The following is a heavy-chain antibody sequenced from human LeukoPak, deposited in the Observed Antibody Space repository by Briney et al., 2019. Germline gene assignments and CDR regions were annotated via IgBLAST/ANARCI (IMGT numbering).Heavy chain of an antibody. CDR3: AKDLLYGSGS. J-gene: IGHJ4*02. V-gene: IGHV3-30*02. CDR1: GFTFSSYG. D-gene: IGHD3-10*01. Sequence: GGSLRLSCAASGFTFSSYGMHWVRQAPGKGLEWVAFIRYDGSNKYCADSVKGRFTISRDNSKNTLYLQMNSLRAEDTAVYYCAKDLLYGSGSWGQGTLVTVSS. CDR2: IRYDGSNK.